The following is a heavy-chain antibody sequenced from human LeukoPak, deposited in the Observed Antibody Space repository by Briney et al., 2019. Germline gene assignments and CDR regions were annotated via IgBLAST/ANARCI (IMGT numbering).Heavy chain of an antibody. CDR3: ARDAGTYDYVWGSYRFDY. V-gene: IGHV1-18*04. Sequence: ASVKVSCKASGYTFTRYGISWVRQAPGQGLEWMGWISAYNGNTNYAQKLQGRVTMTTDTSTSTAYMELRSLSSDDTAVYYCARDAGTYDYVWGSYRFDYWGQGTLVTVSS. D-gene: IGHD3-16*02. J-gene: IGHJ4*02. CDR2: ISAYNGNT. CDR1: GYTFTRYG.